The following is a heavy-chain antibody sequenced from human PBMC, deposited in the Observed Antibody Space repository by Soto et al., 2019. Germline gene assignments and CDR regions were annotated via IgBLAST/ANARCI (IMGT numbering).Heavy chain of an antibody. J-gene: IGHJ5*01. CDR1: GESFSGYF. D-gene: IGHD6-19*01. V-gene: IGHV4-34*02. CDR2: VNHGGRT. Sequence: QVQVQQWGAGLLKPSETLSLICAVYGESFSGYFWCWIRQSPGKGPEWIGEVNHGGRTNYNPSLERRVTISVDTSKKQFVLQMTSVTAADTAVYYCARGREQWLKSGPFDFWGQGSLVAVSS. CDR3: ARGREQWLKSGPFDF.